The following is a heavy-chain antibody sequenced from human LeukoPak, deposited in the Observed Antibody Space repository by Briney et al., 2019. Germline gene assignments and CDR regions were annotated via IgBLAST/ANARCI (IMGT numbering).Heavy chain of an antibody. D-gene: IGHD3-22*01. CDR1: GFTFSSFP. CDR3: AKDNYYDTNGYLGLFDI. V-gene: IGHV3-23*01. CDR2: ISGSSGVT. J-gene: IGHJ5*02. Sequence: GGSLRLSCAASGFTFSSFPMNWVRQAPGKGLEWVSAISGSSGVTHYADSVKGRFTVSGDNSKNTLYLQMNSLRAEDTAVYYCAKDNYYDTNGYLGLFDIWGQGTLVTVSS.